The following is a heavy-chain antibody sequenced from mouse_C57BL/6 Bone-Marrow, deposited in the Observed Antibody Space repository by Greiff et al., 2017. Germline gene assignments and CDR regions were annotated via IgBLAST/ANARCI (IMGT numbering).Heavy chain of an antibody. Sequence: EVQLQQSGPELVKPGASVKISCKASGYTFTDYYMNWVKQSHGKSLEWLGDINPNNGGTSYNQKFKGKATLTVDKSSSTAYMELRSLTSEDSAVYYCAQAYWGQGTLVTVSA. V-gene: IGHV1-26*01. CDR3: AQAY. J-gene: IGHJ3*01. CDR2: INPNNGGT. CDR1: GYTFTDYY.